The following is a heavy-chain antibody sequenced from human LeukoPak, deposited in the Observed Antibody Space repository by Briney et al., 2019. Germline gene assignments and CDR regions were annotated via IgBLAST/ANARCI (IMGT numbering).Heavy chain of an antibody. D-gene: IGHD3-10*01. CDR2: ISYDGSKE. V-gene: IGHV3-30*18. CDR3: AKAYYYGSGTYSLNSFDI. J-gene: IGHJ3*02. Sequence: SGGSLRLSCAASGFPFSSYGMYWVRQAPGKGLEWVAVISYDGSKEYYADSVKGRFTISRDNSQNTLYLQMNSLRAEDTAVYYCAKAYYYGSGTYSLNSFDIWGQGTMVTVSS. CDR1: GFPFSSYG.